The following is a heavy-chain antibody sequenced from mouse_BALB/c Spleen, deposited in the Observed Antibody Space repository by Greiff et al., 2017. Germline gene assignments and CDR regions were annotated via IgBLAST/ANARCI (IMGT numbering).Heavy chain of an antibody. D-gene: IGHD1-2*01. Sequence: QVQLKESGAELAKPGASVKMSCKASGYTFTSYWMHWVKQRPGQGLEWIGYINPSTGYTEYNQKFKDKATLTADKSSSTAYMQLSSLTSEDSAVYYCARLFITTATKGFAYWGQGTLVTVSA. CDR2: INPSTGYT. J-gene: IGHJ3*01. CDR3: ARLFITTATKGFAY. CDR1: GYTFTSYW. V-gene: IGHV1-7*01.